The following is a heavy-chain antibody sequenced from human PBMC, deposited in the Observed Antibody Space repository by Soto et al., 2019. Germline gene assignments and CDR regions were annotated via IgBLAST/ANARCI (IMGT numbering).Heavy chain of an antibody. V-gene: IGHV1-2*04. CDR2: INPMRGGT. Sequence: ASVKVSCKASGYSFTDYHIHWVRQAPGQGHEWLGRINPMRGGTSTAQKFQGWVTMTRDRSISTVYMELTRLRSDDTAVYFCARGHSTDCCNGVCYFFYNHEMDVWSHGTTVTVSS. CDR3: ARGHSTDCCNGVCYFFYNHEMDV. D-gene: IGHD2-8*01. CDR1: GYSFTDYH. J-gene: IGHJ6*02.